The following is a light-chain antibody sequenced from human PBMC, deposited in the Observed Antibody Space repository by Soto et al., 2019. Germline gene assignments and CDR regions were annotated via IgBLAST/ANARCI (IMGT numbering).Light chain of an antibody. CDR3: GTWDSSLSVL. Sequence: QSALTQPASVSASPGQSISISCTGTTNNVGAFDYVSWYQQHPGKPPKLLIYDNNKRPSGIPDRFSGSKSGTSATLGITGLQTGDEADYYCGTWDSSLSVLFGGGTKLTVL. V-gene: IGLV1-51*01. J-gene: IGLJ2*01. CDR1: TNNVGAFDY. CDR2: DNN.